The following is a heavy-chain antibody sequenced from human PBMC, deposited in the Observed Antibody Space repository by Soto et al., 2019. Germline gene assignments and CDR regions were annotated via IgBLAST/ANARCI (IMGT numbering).Heavy chain of an antibody. Sequence: VQLVESGGGVVQPGRSLRLSCAASGFSFSNYGMHWVRQAPGKGLEWVAIIWYDGKNKYYAESLNGRFTISRDNPKNTLYLQMNSLRAEDTAVYYCARDNADANAMDVWGQGTTVTVSS. CDR2: IWYDGKNK. D-gene: IGHD2-8*01. CDR1: GFSFSNYG. J-gene: IGHJ6*02. V-gene: IGHV3-33*01. CDR3: ARDNADANAMDV.